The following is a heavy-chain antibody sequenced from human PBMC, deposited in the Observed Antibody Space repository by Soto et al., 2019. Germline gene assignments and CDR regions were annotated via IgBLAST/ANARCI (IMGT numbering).Heavy chain of an antibody. J-gene: IGHJ4*02. D-gene: IGHD1-1*01. CDR2: VDPEDGET. V-gene: IGHV1-24*01. Sequence: ASVKVSCKVSGYTLTELSMHWVRQAPGKGLEWMGGVDPEDGETIYAQKFQGRVTMTEDTSTDTAYMELSSLRSEDTAVYYCAMPPSSGWYKGDYFDYWGQGTLVTVSS. CDR1: GYTLTELS. CDR3: AMPPSSGWYKGDYFDY.